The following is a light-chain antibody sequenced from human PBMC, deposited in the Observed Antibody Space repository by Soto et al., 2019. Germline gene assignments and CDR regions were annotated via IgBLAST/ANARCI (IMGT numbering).Light chain of an antibody. CDR3: KQYHNWPA. J-gene: IGKJ1*01. Sequence: EIVMTQSPATLSVSPGERATLSCRASQSVFSSLAWYQQKPGQAPRLLIYGAATRATGIPARFSGSGSGTEFTLTISSLQSEDFAVYYCKQYHNWPAFGQGTKVDSK. V-gene: IGKV3-15*01. CDR2: GAA. CDR1: QSVFSS.